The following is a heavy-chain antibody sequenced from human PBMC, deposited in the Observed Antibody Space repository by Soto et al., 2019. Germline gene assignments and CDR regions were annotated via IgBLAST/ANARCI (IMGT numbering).Heavy chain of an antibody. V-gene: IGHV3-30*18. D-gene: IGHD3-10*01. J-gene: IGHJ6*02. Sequence: GGSLRLSCAATGFAFSTYGMHWVRQAPGKGREWVAAISYDGNEKYYADSLQGRFTISRDNSKNALYLQVNSLRGEDTAVYYCAKEKFRSRPSSMYDMDFWGQGTMVTVSS. CDR2: ISYDGNEK. CDR1: GFAFSTYG. CDR3: AKEKFRSRPSSMYDMDF.